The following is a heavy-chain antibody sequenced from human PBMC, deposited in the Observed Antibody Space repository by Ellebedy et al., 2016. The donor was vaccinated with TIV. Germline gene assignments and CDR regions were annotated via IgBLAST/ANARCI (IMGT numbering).Heavy chain of an antibody. Sequence: AASVKVSCKASGYTFTSYAMHWVRQAPGQRLEWMGWINAGNGYTKYSQKFQGRVTLTRDTSISTAYMELTSLTFEDTAVYYCANNLARTGDFDYWGQGTLVTVSS. V-gene: IGHV1-3*01. CDR3: ANNLARTGDFDY. CDR1: GYTFTSYA. D-gene: IGHD7-27*01. CDR2: INAGNGYT. J-gene: IGHJ4*02.